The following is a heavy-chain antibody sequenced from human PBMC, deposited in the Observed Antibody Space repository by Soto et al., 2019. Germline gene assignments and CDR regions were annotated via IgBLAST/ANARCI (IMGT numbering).Heavy chain of an antibody. CDR3: AKNQGVELVPLATVDWFDP. D-gene: IGHD1-26*01. J-gene: IGHJ5*02. CDR1: GFIFENFG. Sequence: GGSLRLSCAASGFIFENFGMSWVRQAPGKGLEWISSISGSGFKKYYADSVKGRFTISRDNSKSTVYLELNNLSAEDTAVYHCAKNQGVELVPLATVDWFDPWGQGSVVTSPQ. CDR2: ISGSGFKK. V-gene: IGHV3-23*01.